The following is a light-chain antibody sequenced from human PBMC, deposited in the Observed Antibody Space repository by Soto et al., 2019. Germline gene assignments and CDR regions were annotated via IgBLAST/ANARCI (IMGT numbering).Light chain of an antibody. CDR3: QQSYST. J-gene: IGKJ1*01. CDR2: AAS. Sequence: DIQMTQSPSSLSASVGDRVTITCRASQSISSYLNWYQQKPGKAPNLLIYAASSLQSGVPSRFCGSGSGTDFTLTISSLQPEDFATYYCQQSYSTFGQGTKVEIK. V-gene: IGKV1-39*01. CDR1: QSISSY.